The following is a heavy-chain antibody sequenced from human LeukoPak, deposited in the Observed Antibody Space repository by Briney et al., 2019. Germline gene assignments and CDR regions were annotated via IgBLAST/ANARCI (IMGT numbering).Heavy chain of an antibody. D-gene: IGHD2-15*01. CDR3: AKEMNHCSGGRCPWSH. CDR1: GFAFSSYG. J-gene: IGHJ4*02. Sequence: GGSLRLSCAASGFAFSSYGMHWVRQTAGRGLEWGSGITADDDSANYADSVQGRFTISRDISKKTLYLQMHSLRGDDTAVYYCAKEMNHCSGGRCPWSHWGQGTLVSVSS. CDR2: ITADDDSA. V-gene: IGHV3-23*01.